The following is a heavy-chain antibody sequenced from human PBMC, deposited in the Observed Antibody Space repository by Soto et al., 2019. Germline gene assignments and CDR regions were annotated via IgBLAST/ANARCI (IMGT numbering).Heavy chain of an antibody. CDR1: GFTFSGSA. V-gene: IGHV3-73*01. Sequence: GGSLRLSCAASGFTFSGSAMHWVRQASGKGLEWVGRIRSKANSYATAYAASVKGRFTISRDDSKNTAYLQMNSLKTEDTAVYYCTRCCPPTYDFWSGYYSDYYYMDVWGKGTTVTVSS. J-gene: IGHJ6*03. CDR2: IRSKANSYAT. D-gene: IGHD3-3*01. CDR3: TRCCPPTYDFWSGYYSDYYYMDV.